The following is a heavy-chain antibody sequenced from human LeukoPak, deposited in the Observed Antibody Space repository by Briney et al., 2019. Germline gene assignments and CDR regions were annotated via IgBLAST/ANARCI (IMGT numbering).Heavy chain of an antibody. D-gene: IGHD2-2*01. V-gene: IGHV3-21*01. J-gene: IGHJ4*02. CDR3: ARGVVPAAFDY. CDR1: GSTFSSYS. Sequence: GGSLRLSCAASGSTFSSYSMNWVRQAPGKGLEWVSSISSSSDHIAYADSVKGRFTISRDNAKNALYLQVNSLRAEDTAVYYCARGVVPAAFDYWGQGTLVTVSS. CDR2: ISSSSDHI.